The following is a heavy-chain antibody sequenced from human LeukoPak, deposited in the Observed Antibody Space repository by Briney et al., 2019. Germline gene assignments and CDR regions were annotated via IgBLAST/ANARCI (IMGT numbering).Heavy chain of an antibody. Sequence: PSETLSLTCTVSGGSISSGSYYWSWIRQPAGQGLEWIGRIYTSGSTNYNPSLKSRVTISVDTSKNQFSLKLSSVTAADTAVYYCAREISSSGWHFDYWGQGTLVTVSS. CDR2: IYTSGST. V-gene: IGHV4-61*02. CDR1: GGSISSGSYY. CDR3: AREISSSGWHFDY. J-gene: IGHJ4*02. D-gene: IGHD6-19*01.